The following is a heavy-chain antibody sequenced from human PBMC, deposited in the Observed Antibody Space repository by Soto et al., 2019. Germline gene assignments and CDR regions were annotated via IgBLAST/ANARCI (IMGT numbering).Heavy chain of an antibody. CDR1: GGSISSSSYY. V-gene: IGHV4-39*01. J-gene: IGHJ4*02. CDR2: IYYSGST. Sequence: SETLSLTCTVSGGSISSSSYYWGWIRQPPGKGLEWIGSIYYSGSTYYNPSLKSRVTISVDTSKNQFSLKLSSVTAADTAVYYCARHGYCSSTSCYVRDGPYYFDYWGQGTLVTVSS. CDR3: ARHGYCSSTSCYVRDGPYYFDY. D-gene: IGHD2-2*03.